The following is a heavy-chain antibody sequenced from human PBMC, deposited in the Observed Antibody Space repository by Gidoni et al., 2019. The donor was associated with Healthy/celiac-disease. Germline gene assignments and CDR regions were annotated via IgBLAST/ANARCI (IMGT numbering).Heavy chain of an antibody. CDR3: ARSYDFWSGYSSYYFDY. V-gene: IGHV1-69*01. J-gene: IGHJ4*02. CDR1: GGTFSNYA. D-gene: IGHD3-3*01. Sequence: QVHLVQSGAAVKKPGSSVKVSCKASGGTFSNYAISCVRQAPGQGLEWMGGIIPILCTANHAQKFQGRVTITADESTSTAYMELSSLRSEATDVYYCARSYDFWSGYSSYYFDYWGQGTLVTVSS. CDR2: IIPILCTA.